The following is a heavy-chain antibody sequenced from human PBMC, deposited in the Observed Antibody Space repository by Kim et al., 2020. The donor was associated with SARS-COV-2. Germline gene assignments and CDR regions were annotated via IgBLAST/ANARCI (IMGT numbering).Heavy chain of an antibody. CDR1: GFTFSSYA. J-gene: IGHJ5*02. Sequence: GGSLRLSCAASGFTFSSYAMSWVRQAPGKGLEWVSAISGSGGSTYYADSVKGRFTISRDNSKNTLYLQMNSLRAEDTAVYYCAKDPPGGGSSWVVPFDPWGQGTLVTVSS. CDR3: AKDPPGGGSSWVVPFDP. D-gene: IGHD6-13*01. V-gene: IGHV3-23*01. CDR2: ISGSGGST.